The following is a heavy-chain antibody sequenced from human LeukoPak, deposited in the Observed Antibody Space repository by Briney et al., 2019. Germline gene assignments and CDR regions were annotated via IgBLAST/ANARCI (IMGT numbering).Heavy chain of an antibody. D-gene: IGHD3-10*01. CDR1: GGSINSSSFS. Sequence: SSETLSLTCTVSGGSINSSSFSWGWIRQSPGKGLEWIASIIHSGSPYYNPSLKSRVTMSLDTSKNQFSLNLKSVTAADTAVYYCASPVQGIFPSWGQGTPVTASS. V-gene: IGHV4-39*07. J-gene: IGHJ5*02. CDR2: IIHSGSP. CDR3: ASPVQGIFPS.